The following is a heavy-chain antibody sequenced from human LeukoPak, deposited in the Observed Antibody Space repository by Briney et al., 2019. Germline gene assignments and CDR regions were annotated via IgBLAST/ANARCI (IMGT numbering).Heavy chain of an antibody. Sequence: SETLSLTCTVSGGSISSYYWNWIRQPPGKGLEWIGYIYYSGSTNYNPSLKSRVTISVDTSKNQFSLKLSSVTAADTAVYYCARGRRDGYNLEYFDKWGQGTLVTVSS. D-gene: IGHD5-24*01. V-gene: IGHV4-59*08. CDR1: GGSISSYY. CDR2: IYYSGST. CDR3: ARGRRDGYNLEYFDK. J-gene: IGHJ4*02.